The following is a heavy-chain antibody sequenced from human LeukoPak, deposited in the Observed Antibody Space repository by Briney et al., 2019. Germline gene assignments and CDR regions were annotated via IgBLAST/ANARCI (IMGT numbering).Heavy chain of an antibody. CDR2: VGSKAYGGTT. J-gene: IGHJ4*02. CDR3: SIPGSGLPWTPLDF. Sequence: GGSLRLSCTASGSTFSDYAMSWFRQAPGKGLEWVAFVGSKAYGGTTEYAASVKGRYTISRDDSKSIAYLQMNSLKTEDTAVYYCSIPGSGLPWTPLDFWGQGTLVTVSS. CDR1: GSTFSDYA. V-gene: IGHV3-49*03. D-gene: IGHD3-10*01.